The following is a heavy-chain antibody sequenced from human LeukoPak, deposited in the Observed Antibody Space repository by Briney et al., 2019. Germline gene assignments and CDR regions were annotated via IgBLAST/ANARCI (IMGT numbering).Heavy chain of an antibody. J-gene: IGHJ4*02. CDR2: INQYGGEI. V-gene: IGHV3-7*03. CDR3: VKGPLITAAGTY. Sequence: TGGFLRLSCAASGFTFSDYWMTWVRQTPGKGLECVANINQYGGEISYVDSVKGRFTISRDNAKNSLSLQMSSLRVEDTAVYYCVKGPLITAAGTYWGQGTLVTVSS. CDR1: GFTFSDYW. D-gene: IGHD6-13*01.